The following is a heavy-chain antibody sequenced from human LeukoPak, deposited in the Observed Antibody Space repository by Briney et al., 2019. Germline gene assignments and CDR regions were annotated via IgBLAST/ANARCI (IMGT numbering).Heavy chain of an antibody. D-gene: IGHD3-22*01. V-gene: IGHV4-61*08. CDR3: ARSSEGRYYYDSSGYSYYYYYMDV. Sequence: PSETLSLTCAVSGGSISSGGYSWSWIRQPPGKGLEWIGFIYYSGSTNYNPSLKSRVTISVDTSKNQFSLKLSSVTAADTAVYYCARSSEGRYYYDSSGYSYYYYYMDVWGKGTTVTISS. CDR1: GGSISSGGYS. CDR2: IYYSGST. J-gene: IGHJ6*03.